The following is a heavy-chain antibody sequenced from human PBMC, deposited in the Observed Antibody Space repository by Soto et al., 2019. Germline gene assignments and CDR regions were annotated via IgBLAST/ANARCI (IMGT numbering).Heavy chain of an antibody. J-gene: IGHJ4*02. CDR3: AREHYYDSSGYSYYFDY. CDR2: INHSGST. Sequence: PSETLSLTCAVYGGSFSGYYWSWIRQPPGKGLEWIGEINHSGSTNYNPSLKSRVTITVDTSKNQFSLKLSSVTAADTAVYYCAREHYYDSSGYSYYFDYWGQGTLVTVSS. D-gene: IGHD3-22*01. CDR1: GGSFSGYY. V-gene: IGHV4-34*01.